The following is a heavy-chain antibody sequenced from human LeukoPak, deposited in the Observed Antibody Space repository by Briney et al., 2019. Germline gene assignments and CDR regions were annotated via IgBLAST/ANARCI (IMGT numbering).Heavy chain of an antibody. CDR3: ARSHSGYDPED. J-gene: IGHJ4*02. CDR1: GYTFTSNG. V-gene: IGHV1-18*01. Sequence: ASVKVSCTASGYTFTSNGITWVRQAPGQGLEWMGWFSAYDGNTNSAQKLQGRLTMTTDTSTSTAYMELRSLRSDDTAVYYCARSHSGYDPEDWGQGTLVTVSS. CDR2: FSAYDGNT. D-gene: IGHD5-12*01.